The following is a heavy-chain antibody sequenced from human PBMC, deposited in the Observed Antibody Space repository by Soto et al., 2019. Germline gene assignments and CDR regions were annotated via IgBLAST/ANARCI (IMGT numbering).Heavy chain of an antibody. V-gene: IGHV1-46*01. J-gene: IGHJ4*02. D-gene: IGHD2-15*01. Sequence: ASVKVSCKASGYTFTRYNVHWVRQAPGQGLEWMAIINPSGGTTYYVQKFEGRVTLTTDTSTSTVYMELSSLRSDDTAVYYCARVRGGGSEYFFDYWGQGTIVTVSS. CDR3: ARVRGGGSEYFFDY. CDR1: GYTFTRYN. CDR2: INPSGGTT.